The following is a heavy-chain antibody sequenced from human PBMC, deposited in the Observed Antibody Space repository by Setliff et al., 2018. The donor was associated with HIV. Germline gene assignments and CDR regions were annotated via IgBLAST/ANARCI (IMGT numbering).Heavy chain of an antibody. CDR1: GYTFAGYY. V-gene: IGHV1-2*02. Sequence: ASVKVSCKASGYTFAGYYIHWVRQAPGQGLEWMGWINPNSGGTNYVQKLQGRVTMTRDTSISTASMELSRLTSDDTAVYYCARDQRYAMAGRHSCFDPWGQGTPVTVSS. J-gene: IGHJ5*02. CDR3: ARDQRYAMAGRHSCFDP. D-gene: IGHD6-19*01. CDR2: INPNSGGT.